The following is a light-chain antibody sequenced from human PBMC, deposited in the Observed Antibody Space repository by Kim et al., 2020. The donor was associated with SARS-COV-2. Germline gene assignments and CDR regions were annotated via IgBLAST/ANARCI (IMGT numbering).Light chain of an antibody. V-gene: IGKV3-15*01. J-gene: IGKJ4*01. CDR2: GAS. CDR1: QSVSNN. Sequence: VSPGERATLSCRASQSVSNNLAWYQQKPGQSPRLLIYGASTRATGVPAWFSGSGSGTEYTLTISSLQSEDFAVYYCQQYNNWPLTFGGGTKVEIK. CDR3: QQYNNWPLT.